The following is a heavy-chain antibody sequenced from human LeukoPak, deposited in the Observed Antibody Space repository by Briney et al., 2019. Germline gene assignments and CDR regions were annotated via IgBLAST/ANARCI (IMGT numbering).Heavy chain of an antibody. CDR2: IIPIFGTA. J-gene: IGHJ5*02. Sequence: SVKVSCKASGGTFSSYAISWVRRAPGQGLEWMGGIIPIFGTANYAQKFQGRVTITADESTSTAYMELSSLRSEDTAVYYCARDHPPATGTAWFDPWGQGTLVTVSS. V-gene: IGHV1-69*13. CDR3: ARDHPPATGTAWFDP. CDR1: GGTFSSYA. D-gene: IGHD6-13*01.